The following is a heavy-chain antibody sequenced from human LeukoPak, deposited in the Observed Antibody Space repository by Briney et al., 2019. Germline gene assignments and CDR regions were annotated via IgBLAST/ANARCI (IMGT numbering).Heavy chain of an antibody. J-gene: IGHJ3*02. Sequence: PGGSLRLSCAASGFTFSSYAMSWVRQAPGKGLEWVSAISGSGGSTYYADSVKGRFTISRDNSKNTLYLQMNSLRSEDMAVYYCARDIFSGNSGWVGAFDIWGQGTMVTVSS. V-gene: IGHV3-23*01. CDR2: ISGSGGST. CDR3: ARDIFSGNSGWVGAFDI. CDR1: GFTFSSYA. D-gene: IGHD4-23*01.